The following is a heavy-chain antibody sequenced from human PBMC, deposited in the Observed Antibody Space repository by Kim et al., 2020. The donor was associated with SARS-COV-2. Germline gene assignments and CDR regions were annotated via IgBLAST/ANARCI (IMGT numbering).Heavy chain of an antibody. CDR2: ISHDGSNK. V-gene: IGHV3-30*04. Sequence: GGSLRLSCAASGFTFSSYAMHWVRQAPGKGLEWVAVISHDGSNKYYADSVKGRFTISRDNSKNTLYLQMNSLRAEDTAVYYCAREAFGELFRSYYYYYYGMDVWGQGTTVTVSS. CDR1: GFTFSSYA. J-gene: IGHJ6*02. CDR3: AREAFGELFRSYYYYYYGMDV. D-gene: IGHD3-10*01.